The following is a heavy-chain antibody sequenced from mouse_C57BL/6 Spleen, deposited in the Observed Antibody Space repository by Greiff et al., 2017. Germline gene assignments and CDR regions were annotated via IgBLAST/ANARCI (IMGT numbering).Heavy chain of an antibody. CDR2: ISSGGSYT. V-gene: IGHV5-6*01. CDR1: GFTFSSYG. D-gene: IGHD1-1*01. J-gene: IGHJ3*01. Sequence: EVQGVESGGDLVKPGGSLKLSCAASGFTFSSYGMSWVRQTPDKRLEWVATISSGGSYTYYPDSVKGRFTISRDNAKNTLYLQMSSLKSEDTAMYYCARRGITTVGGAWFAYWGQGTLVTVSA. CDR3: ARRGITTVGGAWFAY.